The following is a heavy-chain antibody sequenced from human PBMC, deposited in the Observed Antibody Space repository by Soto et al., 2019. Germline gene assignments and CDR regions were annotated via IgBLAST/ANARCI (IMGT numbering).Heavy chain of an antibody. V-gene: IGHV4-4*02. Sequence: QVQLQESGPGLVKPSGTLSLTCAVSGGSVTISNWWSWVRQTPGKGLEWIGQIHHSGSTNYNPSLTSRVTISVDKSKNQFSLEMKSVTAADTAVYYCARGGYYFYMDVWGEGTTVTVSS. CDR3: ARGGYYFYMDV. CDR2: IHHSGST. J-gene: IGHJ6*03. D-gene: IGHD1-26*01. CDR1: GGSVTISNW.